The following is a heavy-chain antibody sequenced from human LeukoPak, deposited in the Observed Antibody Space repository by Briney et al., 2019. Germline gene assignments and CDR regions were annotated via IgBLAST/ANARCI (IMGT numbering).Heavy chain of an antibody. V-gene: IGHV3-48*01. J-gene: IGHJ6*02. D-gene: IGHD4-17*01. Sequence: PGGSLRLSCAASGFTFSSYSMNWVRQAPGKGLEWVSYISSSSSTIYYADSVKGRFTISRDNAKNSLYLQMNGLRAEDTAVYYSATSYGDPYYYYGMDVWGQGTTVTVSS. CDR2: ISSSSSTI. CDR3: ATSYGDPYYYYGMDV. CDR1: GFTFSSYS.